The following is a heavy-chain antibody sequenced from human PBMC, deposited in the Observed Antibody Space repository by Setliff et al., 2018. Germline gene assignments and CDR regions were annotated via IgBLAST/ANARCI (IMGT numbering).Heavy chain of an antibody. J-gene: IGHJ4*02. CDR1: GFPFNRYA. V-gene: IGHV3-30-3*01. CDR2: ISFDGANT. D-gene: IGHD6-13*01. Sequence: SLRLSCAASGFPFNRYAMHWVRQPPDKGLEWVAAISFDGANTYYTDSVRGRFTVSRDDSESTFYLQMNSLRAEDTAVYYCVKDVVGYSSTWPKRDYFDYWGQGTLVTVSS. CDR3: VKDVVGYSSTWPKRDYFDY.